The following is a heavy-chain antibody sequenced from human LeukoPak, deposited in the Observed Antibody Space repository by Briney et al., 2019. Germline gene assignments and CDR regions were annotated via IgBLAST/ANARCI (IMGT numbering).Heavy chain of an antibody. CDR3: ARLDSYDSSGYLAY. Sequence: SETLSLTCAVYGGSFSGYYWSWIRQPPGKGLEWIGEINHSGSTNYNPSLKSRVTISVDTSKNQFSLKLSSVTAADTAVYYCARLDSYDSSGYLAYWGQGTLVTVSS. V-gene: IGHV4-34*01. CDR1: GGSFSGYY. D-gene: IGHD3-22*01. CDR2: INHSGST. J-gene: IGHJ4*02.